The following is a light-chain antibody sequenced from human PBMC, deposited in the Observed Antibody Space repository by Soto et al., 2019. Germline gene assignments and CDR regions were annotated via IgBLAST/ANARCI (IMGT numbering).Light chain of an antibody. CDR1: QSVTSNY. CDR2: AAS. Sequence: EIVLTQSPGTLSLSPGERATLSCRASQSVTSNYLAWYQLKPGQAPRLLIYAASNTATGIPDRFSGSGSGADFTPTISRLEPEDCAVYYCQQYGSTPSITCGQGTRLEIK. V-gene: IGKV3-20*01. J-gene: IGKJ5*01. CDR3: QQYGSTPSIT.